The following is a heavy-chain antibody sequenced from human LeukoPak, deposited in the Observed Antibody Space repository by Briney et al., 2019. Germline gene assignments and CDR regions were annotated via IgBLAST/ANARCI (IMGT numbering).Heavy chain of an antibody. CDR2: INPSGGSI. Sequence: ASVKVSCKASGYTFTSYYMHWVRQAPGQGLEWMGIINPSGGSISYAQKFQGRVTMTRDTSTSTVYMELSSLRSEDTAVYYCARVVYCSGGSCYRGVEYYFDYWGQGTLVTVSS. J-gene: IGHJ4*02. D-gene: IGHD2-15*01. CDR3: ARVVYCSGGSCYRGVEYYFDY. V-gene: IGHV1-46*01. CDR1: GYTFTSYY.